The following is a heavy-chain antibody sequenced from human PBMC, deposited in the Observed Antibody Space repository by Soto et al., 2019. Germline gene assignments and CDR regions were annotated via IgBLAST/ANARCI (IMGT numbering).Heavy chain of an antibody. V-gene: IGHV2-5*02. CDR2: IYWDDDK. CDR3: AYLPCSGGSCYWFSFSGMDV. J-gene: IGHJ6*02. D-gene: IGHD2-15*01. Sequence: QITLKESGPTLVKPTQTLTLTCTFSGFSLSTSGVGVAWIRQPPGKALEWLALIYWDDDKRYRPSLESRLTLXTXTXXSPVVLTMTNIDSVDTATYYCAYLPCSGGSCYWFSFSGMDVWGQGTTVTVSS. CDR1: GFSLSTSGVG.